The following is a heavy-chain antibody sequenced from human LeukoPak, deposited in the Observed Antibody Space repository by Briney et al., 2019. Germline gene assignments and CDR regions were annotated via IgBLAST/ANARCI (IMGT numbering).Heavy chain of an antibody. D-gene: IGHD4-17*01. J-gene: IGHJ4*02. CDR3: AKDRVATVTTFNDY. CDR2: ISYDGSNK. V-gene: IGHV3-30-3*01. Sequence: GGSLRLSCAASGFTFSSYAMHWVRQAPGKGLEWVAVISYDGSNKYYADSVKGRFTISRDNSKNTLYLQMNSLRAEDTAMYYCAKDRVATVTTFNDYWGQGTLVTVSS. CDR1: GFTFSSYA.